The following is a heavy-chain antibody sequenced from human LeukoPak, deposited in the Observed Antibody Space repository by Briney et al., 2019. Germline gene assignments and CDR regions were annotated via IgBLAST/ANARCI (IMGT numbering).Heavy chain of an antibody. D-gene: IGHD6-13*01. V-gene: IGHV4-39*01. CDR1: GGSISSSSYY. J-gene: IGHJ5*02. Sequence: SETLSLTCTVSGGSISSSSYYWGWIRQPPGKGLEWIGSIYYSGSTYYNPSLKSRVTISVDTSKNQFSLKLSSVTAADTAVYYCARLSSSSWYFIGGQNWFDPWGQGTLVTVSS. CDR2: IYYSGST. CDR3: ARLSSSSWYFIGGQNWFDP.